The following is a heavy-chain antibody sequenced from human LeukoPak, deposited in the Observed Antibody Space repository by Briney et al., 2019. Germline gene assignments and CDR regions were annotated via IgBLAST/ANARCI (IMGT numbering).Heavy chain of an antibody. CDR3: ARDFYYSGTKGYDVFDV. V-gene: IGHV1-18*01. J-gene: IGHJ3*01. Sequence: ASVQVSCMASGYTFTTYGLSWVRQAPGQGVEWMGWVSGNNGDTNYAQKLQGRVTMTTDTSTNTAYMELRSLRSDDTAVYYCARDFYYSGTKGYDVFDVWGQGTMVTVSS. D-gene: IGHD2-15*01. CDR1: GYTFTTYG. CDR2: VSGNNGDT.